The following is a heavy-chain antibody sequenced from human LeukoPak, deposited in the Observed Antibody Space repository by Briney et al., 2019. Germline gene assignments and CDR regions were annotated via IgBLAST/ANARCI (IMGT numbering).Heavy chain of an antibody. J-gene: IGHJ4*02. D-gene: IGHD1-20*01. CDR1: GFTFTNAW. V-gene: IGHV3-15*07. CDR3: STLTSRGLSDS. CDR2: IKSKADGETI. Sequence: GGSLRLSCAASGFTFTNAWMNWVRQAPGKGLEWVGRIKSKADGETIDYAAPVKGRFTFSRDDSKNMLYLQMNCLKSEDTAVYYCSTLTSRGLSDSWGQGTLVTVSS.